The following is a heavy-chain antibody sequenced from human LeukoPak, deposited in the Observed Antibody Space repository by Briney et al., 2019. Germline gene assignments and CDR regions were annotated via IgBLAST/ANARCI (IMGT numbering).Heavy chain of an antibody. J-gene: IGHJ5*02. CDR1: GGSFSGYY. V-gene: IGHV4-34*01. CDR3: ARGRRPIVVVPAAKSLNWFDP. D-gene: IGHD2-2*01. CDR2: INHSGST. Sequence: PETLSLTCAVYGGSFSGYYWSWIRQPPGKGLEWIGEINHSGSTNYNPSLKSRVTISVDTSKNQFSLKLSSVTAADTAVYYCARGRRPIVVVPAAKSLNWFDPWGQGTLVTVSS.